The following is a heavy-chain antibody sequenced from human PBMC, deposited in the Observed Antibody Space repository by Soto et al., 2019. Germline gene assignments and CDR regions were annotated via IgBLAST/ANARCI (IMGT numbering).Heavy chain of an antibody. CDR2: IYYSGST. V-gene: IGHV4-39*01. CDR1: GGSIXXSSYY. J-gene: IGHJ4*02. Sequence: SETLSLTCTVSGGSIXXSSYYWGWIRQPPGKGLEWIGSIYYSGSTYYNPSLKSRVTISVDTSKNQFSLKLSSVTAADTAVYYCARQNCSGGSCHLPFDYWGQGTLVTVSS. CDR3: ARQNCSGGSCHLPFDY. D-gene: IGHD2-15*01.